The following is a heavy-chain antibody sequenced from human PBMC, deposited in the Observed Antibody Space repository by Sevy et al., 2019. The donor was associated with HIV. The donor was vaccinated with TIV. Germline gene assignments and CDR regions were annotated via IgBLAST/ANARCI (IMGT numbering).Heavy chain of an antibody. V-gene: IGHV3-21*01. J-gene: IGHJ3*02. Sequence: GGSLRLSCAASGFTFSSYSMNWVRQAPGKGLEWVSSISSSSSYIYYADSVKGRFTISRDNAKNSLYLQMNSLRAEDTAVYYCARDAALSNYYDSNGYPNAFDIWGQGTMVTVSS. CDR1: GFTFSSYS. CDR3: ARDAALSNYYDSNGYPNAFDI. CDR2: ISSSSSYI. D-gene: IGHD3-22*01.